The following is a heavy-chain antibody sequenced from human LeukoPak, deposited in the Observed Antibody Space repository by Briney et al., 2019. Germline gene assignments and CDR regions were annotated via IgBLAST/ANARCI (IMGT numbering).Heavy chain of an antibody. V-gene: IGHV3-23*01. J-gene: IGHJ6*04. CDR2: ISGSGGST. D-gene: IGHD2-2*01. CDR1: GFTFSSYA. Sequence: GGSLRLSCAASGFTFSSYAMSWVRQAPGKGLEWVSAISGSGGSTYYADSVKGRFTISRDNSKNTLYLQMNSLRAEDTAVYYCARDKAVPAAGYYYGMDVWGKGTTVTVSS. CDR3: ARDKAVPAAGYYYGMDV.